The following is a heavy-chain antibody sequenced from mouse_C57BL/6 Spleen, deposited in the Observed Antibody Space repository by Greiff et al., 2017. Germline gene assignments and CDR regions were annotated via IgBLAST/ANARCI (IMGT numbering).Heavy chain of an antibody. D-gene: IGHD1-1*01. J-gene: IGHJ2*01. CDR1: GYTFTSYW. V-gene: IGHV1-59*01. CDR3: ARGENYGSSYGWDY. CDR2: IDPSDSYT. Sequence: QVQLQQPGAELVRPGTSVKLSCKASGYTFTSYWMHWVKQRPGQGLEWIGVIDPSDSYTNYNQKFKGKATLTGDTSSSTAYMQLSSLTSEDSAVYYCARGENYGSSYGWDYWGQGTTLTVSS.